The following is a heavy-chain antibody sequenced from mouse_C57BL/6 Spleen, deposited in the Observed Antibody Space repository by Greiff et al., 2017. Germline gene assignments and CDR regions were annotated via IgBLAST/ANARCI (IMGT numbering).Heavy chain of an antibody. Sequence: QVQLKQSGAELVKPGASVKLSCKASGYTFTSYWMHWVKQRPGQGLEWIGMILPNSGSTNYNEKFKSKATLTVDKSASTAYMQLSSLTSEDSAVYYCALITTVVAYFDYWGQGTTLTVSS. CDR2: ILPNSGST. D-gene: IGHD1-1*01. CDR3: ALITTVVAYFDY. V-gene: IGHV1-64*01. CDR1: GYTFTSYW. J-gene: IGHJ2*01.